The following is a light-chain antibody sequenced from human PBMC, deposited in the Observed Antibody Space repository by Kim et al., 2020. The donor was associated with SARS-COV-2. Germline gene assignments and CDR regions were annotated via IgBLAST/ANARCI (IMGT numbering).Light chain of an antibody. CDR1: NIGSKT. J-gene: IGLJ2*01. CDR2: YDS. CDR3: QVWDSYSDHRV. Sequence: PGKTAGLTCGGNNIGSKTVHWYQQKPGQAPVLVIYYDSDRPSGIPERFSGSNSGNTATLTISRVEAGDEADYYCQVWDSYSDHRVFGGGTQLTVL. V-gene: IGLV3-21*04.